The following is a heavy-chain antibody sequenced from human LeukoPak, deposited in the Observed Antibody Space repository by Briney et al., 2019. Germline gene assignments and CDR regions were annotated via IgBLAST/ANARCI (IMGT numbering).Heavy chain of an antibody. D-gene: IGHD6-19*01. CDR2: IYHSGST. V-gene: IGHV4-4*02. CDR1: GGSISSSNW. Sequence: SETLSLTCAVSGGSISSSNWWGWVRQPPGKGLEWIGEIYHSGSTNYNPSLKSRVTISVDTSKNQFSLKLSSVTAADTAVYYCARRSVAGVSNWFDPWGQGTLVTVSS. J-gene: IGHJ5*02. CDR3: ARRSVAGVSNWFDP.